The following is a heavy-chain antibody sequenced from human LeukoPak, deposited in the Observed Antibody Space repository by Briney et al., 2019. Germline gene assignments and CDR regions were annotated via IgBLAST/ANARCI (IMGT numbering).Heavy chain of an antibody. J-gene: IGHJ4*02. Sequence: PGGSLRLSCAASGFTFSSNWMHWVRQVPGKGLGWVSLINPSGSFTTYADSVKGRFTISRDNAKNRLYMQMNSLIVEDTAVYYCARDMIRGVVNNWGQGALVTVYS. CDR1: GFTFSSNW. CDR2: INPSGSFT. D-gene: IGHD3-10*01. CDR3: ARDMIRGVVNN. V-gene: IGHV3-74*01.